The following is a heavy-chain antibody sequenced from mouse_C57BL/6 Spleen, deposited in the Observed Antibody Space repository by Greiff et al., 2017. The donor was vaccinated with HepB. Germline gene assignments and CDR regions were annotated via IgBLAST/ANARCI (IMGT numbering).Heavy chain of an antibody. D-gene: IGHD2-5*01. V-gene: IGHV3-1*01. J-gene: IGHJ3*01. Sequence: VQLKESGPGMVKPSQSLSLTCTVTGYSITSGYDWHWIRHFPGNKLEWMGYISYSGSTNYNPSLKSRISITHDTSKNHFFLKLNSVTTEDTATYYCARGDYSNYFAYWGQGTLVTVSA. CDR1: GYSITSGYD. CDR3: ARGDYSNYFAY. CDR2: ISYSGST.